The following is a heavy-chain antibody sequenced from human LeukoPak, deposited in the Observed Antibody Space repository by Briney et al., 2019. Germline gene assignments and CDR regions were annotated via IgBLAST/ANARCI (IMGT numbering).Heavy chain of an antibody. CDR2: ISGNGANT. J-gene: IGHJ4*02. CDR3: ARGGDITTASGY. D-gene: IGHD3-22*01. V-gene: IGHV3-23*01. Sequence: GGSLRLSCAASGFSFRTNGMNWVRQAPGKGLEWVSGISGNGANTYYADSVKGRFTISRDNAKNSLYLQMNSLRAEDTAVYYCARGGDITTASGYWGQGTLVTVSS. CDR1: GFSFRTNG.